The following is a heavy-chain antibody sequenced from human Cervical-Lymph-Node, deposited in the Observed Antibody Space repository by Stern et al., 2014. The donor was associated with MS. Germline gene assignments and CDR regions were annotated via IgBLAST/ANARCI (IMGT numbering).Heavy chain of an antibody. Sequence: VQLVESGPGLVKPSQTLSLTCTVSGGSISSGGYYWSWIRQHPGKGLEGIGYISHSGSTSYNPSLTSRVTISVDTSKNQFSLKLSSVTAADTAVYYCARVPSSWQNWFDPWGQGTLVTVSS. CDR3: ARVPSSWQNWFDP. CDR2: ISHSGST. V-gene: IGHV4-31*03. D-gene: IGHD6-13*01. J-gene: IGHJ5*02. CDR1: GGSISSGGYY.